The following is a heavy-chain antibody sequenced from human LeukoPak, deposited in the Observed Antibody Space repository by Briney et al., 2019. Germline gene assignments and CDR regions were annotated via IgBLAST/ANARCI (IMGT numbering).Heavy chain of an antibody. CDR1: GFTFSNYW. V-gene: IGHV3-7*01. J-gene: IGHJ4*02. Sequence: PGGSLSLSCAASGFTFSNYWINWVRQAPGKGLEWVANMNECGSEKYYVDSVRGRFTISRDNAENSLFLHMNSLRVEDTAVYRCARVLYGSRVNVIDSWGPGTLVTVSS. CDR3: ARVLYGSRVNVIDS. D-gene: IGHD2-2*01. CDR2: MNECGSEK.